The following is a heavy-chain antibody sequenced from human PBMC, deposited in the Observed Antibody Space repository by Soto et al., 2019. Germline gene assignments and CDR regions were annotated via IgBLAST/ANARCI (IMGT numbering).Heavy chain of an antibody. V-gene: IGHV3-30-3*01. CDR3: ARVSTGTKWDYYGMDV. D-gene: IGHD1-7*01. J-gene: IGHJ6*02. CDR2: ISYDGSNK. Sequence: PGGSLRLSCAASGFTFSSYAMHWVRQAPGKGLEWVAVISYDGSNKYYADSVKGRFTISRDNSKNTLYLQMNSLRAEDTAVYYCARVSTGTKWDYYGMDVWGQGTTVTVSS. CDR1: GFTFSSYA.